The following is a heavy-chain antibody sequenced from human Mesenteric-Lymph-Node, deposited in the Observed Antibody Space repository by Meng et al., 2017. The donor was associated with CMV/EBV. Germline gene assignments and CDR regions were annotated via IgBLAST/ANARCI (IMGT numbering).Heavy chain of an antibody. CDR3: ARHQRWLKSEGGFNY. CDR2: INHSGST. Sequence: GKLQQWGAGLLKPSEALSLTCAVDGGSFSGYYWSWIRQPPGKGLEWIGEINHSGSTNYNPSLKSRVTISVDTSKNQFSLKLSSVTAADTAVYYCARHQRWLKSEGGFNYWGQGTLVTVSS. D-gene: IGHD4-23*01. CDR1: GGSFSGYY. V-gene: IGHV4-34*01. J-gene: IGHJ4*02.